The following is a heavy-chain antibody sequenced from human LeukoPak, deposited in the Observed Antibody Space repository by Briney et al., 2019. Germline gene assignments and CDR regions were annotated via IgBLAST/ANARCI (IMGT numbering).Heavy chain of an antibody. J-gene: IGHJ4*02. Sequence: PGGSLRLSCAASGFTFSDYYMSWIRQAPAKGLEWVSYISSSGSTIYYADSVKGRFTISRDNAKNSLYLQMNSLRAEDTAVYYCARSSLIAARPSSYWGQGTLVTVSS. V-gene: IGHV3-11*01. D-gene: IGHD6-6*01. CDR1: GFTFSDYY. CDR2: ISSSGSTI. CDR3: ARSSLIAARPSSY.